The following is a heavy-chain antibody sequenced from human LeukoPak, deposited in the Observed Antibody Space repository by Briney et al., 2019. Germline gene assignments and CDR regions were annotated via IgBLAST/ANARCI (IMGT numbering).Heavy chain of an antibody. V-gene: IGHV4-34*01. CDR3: ARSLFDY. CDR2: INECGST. J-gene: IGHJ4*02. CDR1: GGSFSYYY. Sequence: SETLSLTCAVYGGSFSYYYWGWIRQPPGKGLEWIGEINECGSTNYNPSLKSRVTISLDTSKNQFSLKLSSVTAADTAVYYCARSLFDYWGQGILVTVSS.